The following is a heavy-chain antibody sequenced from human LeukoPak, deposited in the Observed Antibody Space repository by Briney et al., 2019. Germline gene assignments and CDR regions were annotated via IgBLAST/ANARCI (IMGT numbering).Heavy chain of an antibody. D-gene: IGHD3-22*01. Sequence: GGSLRLSCAASGFTFSSYWMSWVRQAPGKGLEWVANIKQDGSEKYYVDSVKGRFTISRDNAKNSLYLQMNSLRAEDTAVYYCARVSRGPHPYYYDSSGYMDYWGQGTLVTVSS. CDR3: ARVSRGPHPYYYDSSGYMDY. J-gene: IGHJ4*02. CDR1: GFTFSSYW. V-gene: IGHV3-7*03. CDR2: IKQDGSEK.